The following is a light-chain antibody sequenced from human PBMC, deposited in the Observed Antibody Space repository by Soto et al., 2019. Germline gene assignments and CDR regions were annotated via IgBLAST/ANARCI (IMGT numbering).Light chain of an antibody. J-gene: IGKJ2*01. CDR1: QSIAIF. Sequence: DIHMTQSPSSLSASVGDRVTISCRASQSIAIFINWYQQKSGKAPKLLIHAATSLHIGVPSRFSGSGSGTDFTLTISSLQPEDFATYYCQESYSMPYTFGQGTKVDIK. CDR2: AAT. CDR3: QESYSMPYT. V-gene: IGKV1-39*01.